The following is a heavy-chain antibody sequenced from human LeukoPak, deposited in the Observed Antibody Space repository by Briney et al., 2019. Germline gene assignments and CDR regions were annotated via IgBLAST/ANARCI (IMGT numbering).Heavy chain of an antibody. CDR2: ISYDGSNK. CDR3: AKDRLGYDSSGYYFGLDY. J-gene: IGHJ4*02. Sequence: GGSLRLSCAASGFTFSNYWMNWVRQAPGKGLEWVAVISYDGSNKYYADSVKGRFTISRDNSKNTLYLQMNSLRAEDTAVYYCAKDRLGYDSSGYYFGLDYWGQGTLVTVSS. V-gene: IGHV3-30*18. D-gene: IGHD3-22*01. CDR1: GFTFSNYW.